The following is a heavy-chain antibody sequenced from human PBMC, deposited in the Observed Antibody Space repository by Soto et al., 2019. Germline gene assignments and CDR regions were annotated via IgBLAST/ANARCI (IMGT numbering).Heavy chain of an antibody. D-gene: IGHD5-18*01. CDR1: GGTFSNYV. V-gene: IGHV1-69*13. Sequence: ASVKVSCKASGGTFSNYVISWVRQAPGQGLEWMGGIIPIFDTTNYAQKFQGRVTITADESTSTAYMELSSLRSEDTAVYYCARDRGYSYGYGLDYWGQGTLVTVSS. CDR3: ARDRGYSYGYGLDY. CDR2: IIPIFDTT. J-gene: IGHJ4*02.